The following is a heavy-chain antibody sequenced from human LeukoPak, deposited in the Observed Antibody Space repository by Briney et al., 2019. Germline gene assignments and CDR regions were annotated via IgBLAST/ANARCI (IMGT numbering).Heavy chain of an antibody. CDR1: GASVSSSSYF. Sequence: SETLSLTCTVSGASVSSSSYFWGWIRQPPGKGLEWLGSMHHSGSTYFSPSLKSRVTTSVDTSTNQFSLRLTSMTAADTAVYYCARAGYCSSTSCYRYYYYYGMDVWGQGTTVTVSS. CDR2: MHHSGST. J-gene: IGHJ6*02. V-gene: IGHV4-39*01. CDR3: ARAGYCSSTSCYRYYYYYGMDV. D-gene: IGHD2-2*01.